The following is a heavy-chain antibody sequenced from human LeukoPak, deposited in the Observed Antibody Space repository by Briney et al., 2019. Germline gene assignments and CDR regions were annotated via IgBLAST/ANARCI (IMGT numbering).Heavy chain of an antibody. J-gene: IGHJ4*02. Sequence: GGSLRLSCAASGFTFSSYEMNWVRQAPGKGLEWVSYISSSGSTIYYADSVKGRFTISRDNAKNSLYLQMNSLRAEDTAVYYCATSPPQRDGYNFAYWGQGTLVTVSS. CDR1: GFTFSSYE. CDR2: ISSSGSTI. CDR3: ATSPPQRDGYNFAY. V-gene: IGHV3-48*03. D-gene: IGHD5-24*01.